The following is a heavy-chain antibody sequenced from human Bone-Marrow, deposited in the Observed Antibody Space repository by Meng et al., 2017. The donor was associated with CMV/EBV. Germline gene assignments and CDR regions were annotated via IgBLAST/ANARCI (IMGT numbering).Heavy chain of an antibody. V-gene: IGHV3-33*06. Sequence: GESLKISCAASGFTFSSYAMHWVRQAPGKGLEWVAVIWYDGSNKYYADSVKGRFTISRDNSKNTLYLQMNSLRAEDTAVYYCAKDPSHRAAGLYYFDYWGQGTLVTVSS. J-gene: IGHJ4*02. CDR1: GFTFSSYA. CDR3: AKDPSHRAAGLYYFDY. CDR2: IWYDGSNK. D-gene: IGHD6-13*01.